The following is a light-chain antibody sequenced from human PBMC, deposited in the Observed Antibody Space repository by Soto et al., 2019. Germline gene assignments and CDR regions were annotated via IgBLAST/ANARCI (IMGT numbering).Light chain of an antibody. CDR2: GNR. Sequence: QSVLTQPPSVSGAPGQRVTLSCTGNSSNLGAGYDVHWYKQVPGAAPKLVIFGNRNRPSGVPVRFSGSKSGTSASLAITGLQAEDEADYYCQAYDYSLTASVFGGGTKLTVL. J-gene: IGLJ3*02. CDR3: QAYDYSLTASV. V-gene: IGLV1-40*01. CDR1: SSNLGAGYD.